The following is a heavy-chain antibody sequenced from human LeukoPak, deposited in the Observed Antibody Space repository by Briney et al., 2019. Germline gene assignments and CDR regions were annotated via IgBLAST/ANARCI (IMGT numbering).Heavy chain of an antibody. CDR2: FDPEDGET. J-gene: IGHJ4*02. Sequence: GASVKVSCKVSGYTLTELSMHWVRQAPGKGLEWMGGFDPEDGETIYAQKFQGRVTMTEDTSTDTAYMELSSLRSEDTAVYYCATAPLYSSGWYFDYWGQGTLVTVSS. D-gene: IGHD6-19*01. V-gene: IGHV1-24*01. CDR1: GYTLTELS. CDR3: ATAPLYSSGWYFDY.